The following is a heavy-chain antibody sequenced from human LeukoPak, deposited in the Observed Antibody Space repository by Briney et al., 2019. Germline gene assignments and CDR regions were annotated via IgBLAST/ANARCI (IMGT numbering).Heavy chain of an antibody. V-gene: IGHV3-72*01. CDR2: IRNKANSYTT. CDR3: AQSGSYAAFDY. J-gene: IGHJ4*02. D-gene: IGHD3-16*01. Sequence: GGSLRLSCAASGLVFSSYTMGWVRHAPGKGLEWAGRIRNKANSYTTEYAASVKGRFTISRDDSKNSLYLQMNSLKTEDTAVYYCAQSGSYAAFDYWGQGTLVTVSS. CDR1: GLVFSSYT.